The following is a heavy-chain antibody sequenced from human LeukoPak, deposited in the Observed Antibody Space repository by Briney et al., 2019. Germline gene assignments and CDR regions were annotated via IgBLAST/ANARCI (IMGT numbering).Heavy chain of an antibody. Sequence: SETLSLTCTVSGGSISTHYRSWIRQSPGKGLEWIGYIYYSGSTDYNPSLKSRVTISLDKSKNQFSLKLSSVNAADTAVYYCARDAASYFDYWGQGALVTVSS. CDR3: ARDAASYFDY. CDR2: IYYSGST. V-gene: IGHV4-59*11. CDR1: GGSISTHY. J-gene: IGHJ4*02. D-gene: IGHD6-13*01.